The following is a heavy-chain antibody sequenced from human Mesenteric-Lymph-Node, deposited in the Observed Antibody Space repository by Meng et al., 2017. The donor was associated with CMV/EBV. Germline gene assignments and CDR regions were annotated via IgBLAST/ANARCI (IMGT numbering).Heavy chain of an antibody. CDR1: GGSISSSSYY. CDR3: ARDTLRDYYYYGMDV. J-gene: IGHJ6*02. CDR2: ISSSGSTI. V-gene: IGHV3-11*04. Sequence: GGSLRLSCTVSGGSISSSSYYWGWIRQPPGKGLEWVSYISSSGSTIYYADSVKGRFTISRDNAKNSLYLQMNSLRAEDTAVYYCARDTLRDYYYYGMDVWGQGTTVTVSS.